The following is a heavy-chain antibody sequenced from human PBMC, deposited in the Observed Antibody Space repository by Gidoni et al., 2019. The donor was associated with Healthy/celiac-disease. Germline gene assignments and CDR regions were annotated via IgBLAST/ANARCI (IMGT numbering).Heavy chain of an antibody. V-gene: IGHV3-30*18. J-gene: IGHJ4*02. CDR3: AKEGQADSSGWYFYDY. CDR1: GFPFRSSG. Sequence: QVQLVESGGGVVQPGRSLRLPCAASGFPFRSSGMHWVRQAPGKGLEWVAVISYDGSNKYYADSVKGRFTISRDNSKNTLYLQMNSLRAEDTAVYYCAKEGQADSSGWYFYDYWGQGTLVTVSS. CDR2: ISYDGSNK. D-gene: IGHD6-19*01.